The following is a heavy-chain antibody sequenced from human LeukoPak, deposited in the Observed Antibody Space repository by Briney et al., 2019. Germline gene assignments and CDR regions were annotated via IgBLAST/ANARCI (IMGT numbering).Heavy chain of an antibody. CDR1: GGSFSGYY. V-gene: IGHV4-34*01. D-gene: IGHD3-10*01. CDR2: INHSGST. Sequence: PSETLSLTCAVYGGSFSGYYWNWVRQPPGKGLEWMGEINHSGSTNYNPSLKSRGTISVDTAKNQFSLKLSSVTAADTAVYYCARVPHYYYGSGSLYYMDVWGKGTTVTVSS. J-gene: IGHJ6*03. CDR3: ARVPHYYYGSGSLYYMDV.